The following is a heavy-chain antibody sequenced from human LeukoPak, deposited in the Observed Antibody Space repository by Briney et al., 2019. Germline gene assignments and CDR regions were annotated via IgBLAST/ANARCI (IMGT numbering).Heavy chain of an antibody. V-gene: IGHV3-9*01. Sequence: GGSLRLSCAVSGFTFDDYAMHWVRQAPGKGLEWVSAISWNSASIGYADPVKGRFTISRDNAKNSLYLQMNSLRAEDTALYYCARVTRGTHSGFDYWGQGTLVTVSS. J-gene: IGHJ4*02. CDR3: ARVTRGTHSGFDY. CDR2: ISWNSASI. D-gene: IGHD1-7*01. CDR1: GFTFDDYA.